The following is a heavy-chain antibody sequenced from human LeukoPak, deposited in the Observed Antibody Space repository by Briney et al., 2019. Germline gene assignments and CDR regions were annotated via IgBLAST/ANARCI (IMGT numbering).Heavy chain of an antibody. J-gene: IGHJ4*02. CDR2: INSDGSST. CDR3: AREHSSSWYLDY. D-gene: IGHD6-13*01. V-gene: IGHV3-74*01. CDR1: GFTFSSYW. Sequence: GSLRLSCAASGFTFSSYWMHWVRQAPGKGLVWVSRINSDGSSTSYADSVKGRFTISRDNAKNTLYLQMNSLRAEDTAVYYCAREHSSSWYLDYWGQGTLVTVSS.